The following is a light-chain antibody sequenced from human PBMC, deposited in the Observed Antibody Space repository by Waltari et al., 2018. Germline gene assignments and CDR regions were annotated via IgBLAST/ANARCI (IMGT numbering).Light chain of an antibody. J-gene: IGLJ3*02. CDR2: YKSDSDK. V-gene: IGLV5-45*01. CDR1: TGINGGTYR. CDR3: MIWHSSAWV. Sequence: QAVLPQPPSLSAPPGASPSLTCTLRTGINGGTYRIYWYQQEPGSPPQYLLRYKSDSDKQQASGVPSRFSGSKDASANAGILLISWLQSEDEADYYCMIWHSSAWVFGGGTKLTVL.